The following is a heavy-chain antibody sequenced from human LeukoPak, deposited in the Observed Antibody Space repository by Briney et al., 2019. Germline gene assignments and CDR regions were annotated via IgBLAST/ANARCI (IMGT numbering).Heavy chain of an antibody. CDR2: MHHSGAT. J-gene: IGHJ2*01. CDR3: ARGILGYYYFDL. D-gene: IGHD2/OR15-2a*01. Sequence: SETLPLTCAVSGGSFSGFYWSWIRQPPGKGLERIGEMHHSGATSYKPSLRSRVTISGGTSKNQFSLNLNSVTAADTAVYYCARGILGYYYFDLWGRGTLVTVSS. CDR1: GGSFSGFY. V-gene: IGHV4-34*01.